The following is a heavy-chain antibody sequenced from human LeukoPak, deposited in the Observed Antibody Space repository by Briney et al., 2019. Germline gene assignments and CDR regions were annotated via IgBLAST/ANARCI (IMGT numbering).Heavy chain of an antibody. CDR3: ARNRRRAITPCYMDV. CDR1: GGSISSSSYY. D-gene: IGHD1-14*01. V-gene: IGHV4-39*01. CDR2: IYYSGST. Sequence: SETLSLTCTVSGGSISSSSYYWGWIRQPPGKGLVWIGSIYYSGSTYYNPSLKSRVTISVDTSKNQFSLKLSSVTAADTAVYYCARNRRRAITPCYMDVWGKGTTVTVSS. J-gene: IGHJ6*03.